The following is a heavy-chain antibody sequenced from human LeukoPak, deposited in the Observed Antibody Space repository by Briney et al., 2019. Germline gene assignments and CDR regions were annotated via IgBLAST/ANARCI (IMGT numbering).Heavy chain of an antibody. CDR1: SGSISSDYW. CDR2: IDSSGGYM. Sequence: PSGTLSLTCAVSSGSISSDYWWSWVRQPPGKGLEWVSSIDSSGGYMFYADSVKGRFIISRDNAKDSLYPQMNSLRVEDTAVYYCLRGDRRDYWGQGTLVTVSS. CDR3: LRGDRRDY. V-gene: IGHV3-21*06. J-gene: IGHJ4*02.